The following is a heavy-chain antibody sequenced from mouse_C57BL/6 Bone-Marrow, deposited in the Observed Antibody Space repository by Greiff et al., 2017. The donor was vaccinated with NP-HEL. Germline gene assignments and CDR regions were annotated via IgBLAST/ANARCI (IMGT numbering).Heavy chain of an antibody. CDR2: ISYDGSN. V-gene: IGHV3-6*01. CDR3: ARGYYYGSSPWFAY. CDR1: GYSITSGYY. D-gene: IGHD1-1*01. J-gene: IGHJ3*01. Sequence: ESGPGLVKPSQSLSLTCSVTGYSITSGYYWNWIRQFPGNKLEWMGYISYDGSNNYNPSLKNRISITRDTSKNQFFLKLNSVTTEDTATYYCARGYYYGSSPWFAYWGQGTLVTVSA.